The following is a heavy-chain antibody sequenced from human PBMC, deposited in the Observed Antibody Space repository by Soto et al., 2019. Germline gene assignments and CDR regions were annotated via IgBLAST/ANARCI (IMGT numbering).Heavy chain of an antibody. CDR1: GYTFTSYG. Sequence: QVQLVQSGAEVKKPGASVKVSCKASGYTFTSYGISWVRQAPGQGLEWMGWISAYNGNTNYAQKLQGRVTMTTDTATSTGYKALRSLTSDDTAVYSCARGSNDIDYWGQGTLVTVSS. J-gene: IGHJ4*02. CDR3: ARGSNDIDY. V-gene: IGHV1-18*01. D-gene: IGHD1-1*01. CDR2: ISAYNGNT.